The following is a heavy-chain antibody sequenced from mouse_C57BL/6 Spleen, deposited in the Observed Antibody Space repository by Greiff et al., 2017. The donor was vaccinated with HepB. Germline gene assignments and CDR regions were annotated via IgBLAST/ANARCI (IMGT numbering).Heavy chain of an antibody. CDR3: ARLEIYYDYFYAMDY. CDR1: GYAFSSSW. Sequence: QVQLQQSGPELVKPGASVKISCKASGYAFSSSWMNWVKQRPGKGLEWIGRIYPGDGDTNYNGKFKGKATLTADKSSSTAYMQLSSLTSEDSAVYFCARLEIYYDYFYAMDYWGQGTSVTVSS. J-gene: IGHJ4*01. CDR2: IYPGDGDT. V-gene: IGHV1-82*01. D-gene: IGHD2-4*01.